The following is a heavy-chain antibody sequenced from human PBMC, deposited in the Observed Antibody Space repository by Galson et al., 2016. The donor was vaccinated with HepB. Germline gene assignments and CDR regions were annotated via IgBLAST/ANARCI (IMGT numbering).Heavy chain of an antibody. CDR3: AKESYTVPGTKDWLDP. J-gene: IGHJ5*02. CDR2: ISGSGFTT. Sequence: SLRLSCAASGFTFSNYAMNWVRQAPGKGLEWVSLISGSGFTTYYADSVKGRFTISRDNSNNVIYLQMNSLRVGDSALYYCAKESYTVPGTKDWLDPWGQGTLVTVSS. D-gene: IGHD1/OR15-1a*01. V-gene: IGHV3-23*01. CDR1: GFTFSNYA.